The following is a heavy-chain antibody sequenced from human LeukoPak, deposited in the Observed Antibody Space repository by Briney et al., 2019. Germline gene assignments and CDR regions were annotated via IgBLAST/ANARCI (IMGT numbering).Heavy chain of an antibody. Sequence: PSETLSLSXTVPGGSISSYYWSWIRQPPGKGLEWIGYIYYSGSTNYNPSLKSQVTISVDTSKNQFSLKLSSVTAADTAVYYCARTPVGYCSSTSCRYYYYYMDVWGKGTTVTVSS. CDR1: GGSISSYY. CDR3: ARTPVGYCSSTSCRYYYYYMDV. D-gene: IGHD2-2*01. CDR2: IYYSGST. V-gene: IGHV4-59*01. J-gene: IGHJ6*03.